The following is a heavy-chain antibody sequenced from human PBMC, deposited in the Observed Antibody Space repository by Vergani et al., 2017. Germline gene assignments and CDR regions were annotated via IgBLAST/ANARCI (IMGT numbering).Heavy chain of an antibody. V-gene: IGHV4-59*11. J-gene: IGHJ4*02. CDR2: INQSGST. CDR1: GGSISSHY. D-gene: IGHD2-2*01. Sequence: QVQLQESGPGLVKPSETLSLTCTVSGGSISSHYWSWIRQPPGKGLEWIGEINQSGSTNYNPSLKSRVTISVDTSKNQFSLKLSSVTAADTAVFYCARGLGTIVVVPAASRTFDSWGQGTLVTVSS. CDR3: ARGLGTIVVVPAASRTFDS.